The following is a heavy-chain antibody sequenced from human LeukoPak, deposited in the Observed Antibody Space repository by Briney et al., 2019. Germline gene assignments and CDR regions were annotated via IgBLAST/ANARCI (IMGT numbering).Heavy chain of an antibody. D-gene: IGHD1-26*01. V-gene: IGHV1-18*01. CDR1: GYTFTSYG. J-gene: IGHJ4*02. Sequence: ASVKLSCKASGYTFTSYGIRWVRQAPGQGLEWMGGCSAYNEKTTGAQKLQGRVTMPTDSSKGTAYMERRSRRLDDTAVYCCARGFSESRSTLDYWGGGTLLIV. CDR2: CSAYNEKT. CDR3: ARGFSESRSTLDY.